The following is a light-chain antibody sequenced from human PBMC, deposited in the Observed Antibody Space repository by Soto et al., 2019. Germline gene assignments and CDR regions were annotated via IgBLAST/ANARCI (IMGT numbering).Light chain of an antibody. J-gene: IGKJ2*01. CDR3: QQSLGIPYT. Sequence: DIQMTQSPSALSASVGDRVTITCRASQTISTYLNWYQQKPGKAPQLLIYAASTLQSGVPSRFSGSGSGTDVTLTISSMQHEDFATYYCQQSLGIPYTFGQGTRLEIK. CDR1: QTISTY. V-gene: IGKV1-39*01. CDR2: AAS.